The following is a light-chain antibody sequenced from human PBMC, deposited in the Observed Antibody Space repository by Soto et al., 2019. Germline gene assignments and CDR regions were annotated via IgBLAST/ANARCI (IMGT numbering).Light chain of an antibody. Sequence: VGDGHTNTCTPSRTIGAEMTRYQQQVARAPNLLIYDASSLDSGVPSRFSGSGSGTEFTLTIRSLQPDDFATDLCQQDSCHTGPFGQGTKVDVK. V-gene: IGKV1-5*01. J-gene: IGKJ1*01. CDR3: QQDSCHTGP. CDR2: DAS. CDR1: RTIGAE.